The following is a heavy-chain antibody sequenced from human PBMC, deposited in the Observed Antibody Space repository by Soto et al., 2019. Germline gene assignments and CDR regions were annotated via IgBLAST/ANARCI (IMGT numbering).Heavy chain of an antibody. V-gene: IGHV1-8*01. CDR1: GYTFTSYD. D-gene: IGHD2-15*01. J-gene: IGHJ5*02. CDR2: MNPNSGNT. Sequence: QVPLVQSGAEVKKPGASVKVSCKASGYTFTSYDINWVRQATGQGLEWMGWMNPNSGNTGYAQKFQGRVTMTRNTSISTAYMELSSLRSEDTAVYYCARGYCSGGSCYSNWFDPWGQGTLVTVSS. CDR3: ARGYCSGGSCYSNWFDP.